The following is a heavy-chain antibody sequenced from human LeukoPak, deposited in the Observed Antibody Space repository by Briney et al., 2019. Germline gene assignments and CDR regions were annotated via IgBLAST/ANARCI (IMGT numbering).Heavy chain of an antibody. Sequence: GGSLRLSCEASGFTFSSYSMTWVRQAPGKGLEWVAFISSMSGRYIYYAESLKGRFTISRDNAKNSLYLQMNSLRAEDTALYYCARGRGYSSRWYLYWGQGTLVTVSS. J-gene: IGHJ4*02. CDR2: ISSMSGRYI. CDR1: GFTFSSYS. V-gene: IGHV3-21*01. D-gene: IGHD6-13*01. CDR3: ARGRGYSSRWYLY.